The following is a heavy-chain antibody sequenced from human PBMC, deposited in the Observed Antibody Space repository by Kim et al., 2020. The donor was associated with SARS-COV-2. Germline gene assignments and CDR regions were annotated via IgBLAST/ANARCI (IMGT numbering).Heavy chain of an antibody. Sequence: SVKVSCKASGGTFSSYAISWVRQAPGQGLEWMGGIIPIFGTANYAQKFQGRVTITADKSTSTAYMELSSLRSEDTAVYYWARDIMYYYDSSGYYQTRGYYYGMDVWGQGTTVTVSS. V-gene: IGHV1-69*06. J-gene: IGHJ6*02. CDR1: GGTFSSYA. D-gene: IGHD3-22*01. CDR3: ARDIMYYYDSSGYYQTRGYYYGMDV. CDR2: IIPIFGTA.